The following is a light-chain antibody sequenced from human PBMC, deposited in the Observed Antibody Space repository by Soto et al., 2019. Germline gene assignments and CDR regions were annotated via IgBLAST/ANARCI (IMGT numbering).Light chain of an antibody. Sequence: DIVMTQSPATLSVSPGEGATLSCRASQNIRSDLAWYQQKPGQAPRLLIYGATTRATGIPDRFSGSGSGTEFTLTISSLQSEDFAVYYCHPYNTCPPRSFAQGTKVDIK. CDR2: GAT. J-gene: IGKJ1*01. CDR1: QNIRSD. CDR3: HPYNTCPPRS. V-gene: IGKV3-15*01.